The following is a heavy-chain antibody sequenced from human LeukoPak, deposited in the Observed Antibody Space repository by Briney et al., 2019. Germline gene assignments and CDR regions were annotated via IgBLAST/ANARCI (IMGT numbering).Heavy chain of an antibody. J-gene: IGHJ4*02. D-gene: IGHD5-12*01. Sequence: PGGSLRLSCAASGFTFTTYWMTWVRQAPGKGLEWVANIKRDGSEKYYVDSVKGRFTISRDNAKNSMYLQMNSLRAEDTAVYYCARDPIVAGYFDYWGQGILVTVSS. CDR1: GFTFTTYW. CDR2: IKRDGSEK. CDR3: ARDPIVAGYFDY. V-gene: IGHV3-7*01.